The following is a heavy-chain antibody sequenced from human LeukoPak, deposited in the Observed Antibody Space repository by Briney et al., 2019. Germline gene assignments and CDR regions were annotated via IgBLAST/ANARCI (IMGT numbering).Heavy chain of an antibody. D-gene: IGHD3-10*01. CDR3: ARDRPGALLWFGESFSY. CDR1: GYTFTSYG. V-gene: IGHV1-18*01. Sequence: GASVKVSXKASGYTFTSYGISWVRQAPGQGLEGMGWIRAYNGNTNYAQMLQGRVTMSTDTSTSRGYMELRSLRSDDTAVYYCARDRPGALLWFGESFSYWGQGTLVTVSS. CDR2: IRAYNGNT. J-gene: IGHJ4*02.